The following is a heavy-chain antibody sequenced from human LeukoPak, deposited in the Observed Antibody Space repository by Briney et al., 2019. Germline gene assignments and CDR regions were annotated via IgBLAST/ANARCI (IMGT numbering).Heavy chain of an antibody. CDR2: IYYSGST. V-gene: IGHV4-59*01. CDR3: ARYDGSGREGFFDY. D-gene: IGHD3-10*01. CDR1: GGSISSYY. Sequence: PSETLSLTCTVSGGSISSYYWGWIRQPPGKGLEWIGYIYYSGSTNYNPSLKSRVTISVDTSKNQFSLKLSSVTAADTAVYYCARYDGSGREGFFDYWGQGTLVTVSS. J-gene: IGHJ4*02.